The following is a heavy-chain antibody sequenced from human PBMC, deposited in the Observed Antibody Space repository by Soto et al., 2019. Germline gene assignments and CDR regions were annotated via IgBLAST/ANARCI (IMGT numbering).Heavy chain of an antibody. V-gene: IGHV1-69*01. CDR1: GGTSSDYA. CDR3: AGSFKYGSGTFDALDV. CDR2: IIPIFGTA. Sequence: QVLLVQSGTEVKKPGSSVKVSCQASGGTSSDYALTWVRQAPGQGLEWMGGIIPIFGTANYAQRFQGRVSITADESSSTAYMELSSLKSEDTAVYYCAGSFKYGSGTFDALDVWGHRTMVMVSS. J-gene: IGHJ3*01. D-gene: IGHD3-10*01.